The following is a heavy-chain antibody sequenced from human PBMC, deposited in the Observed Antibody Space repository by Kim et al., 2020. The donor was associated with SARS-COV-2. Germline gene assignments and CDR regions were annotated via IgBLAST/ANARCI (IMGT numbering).Heavy chain of an antibody. CDR3: ARDGQHIPFDY. Sequence: ASVKVSCKASGYTFTNYAIHWVRQAPGQRLEWMGWINAGNGNTKYSQKFQDRVTITRDTSASTAYMDLSSLRSEDTAMYYCARDGQHIPFDYWGQGTLVT. V-gene: IGHV1-3*01. CDR1: GYTFTNYA. CDR2: INAGNGNT. D-gene: IGHD2-21*01. J-gene: IGHJ4*02.